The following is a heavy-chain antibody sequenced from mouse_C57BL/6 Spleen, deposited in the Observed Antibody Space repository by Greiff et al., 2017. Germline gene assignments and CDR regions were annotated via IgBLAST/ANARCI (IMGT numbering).Heavy chain of an antibody. V-gene: IGHV1-39*01. Sequence: EVKLVESGPELVKPGASVKISCKASGYSFTDYNMNWVKQSNGKSLEWIGVINPNYGTTSYNQKFKGKATLTVDQSSSTAYMQLNSLTSEDSAVYYCARNPYYYGSTFLWYFDVWGTGTTVTVSS. CDR2: INPNYGTT. CDR3: ARNPYYYGSTFLWYFDV. CDR1: GYSFTDYN. J-gene: IGHJ1*03. D-gene: IGHD1-1*01.